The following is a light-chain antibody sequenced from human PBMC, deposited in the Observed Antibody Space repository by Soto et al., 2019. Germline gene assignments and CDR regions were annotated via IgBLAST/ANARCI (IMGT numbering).Light chain of an antibody. V-gene: IGKV3-11*01. CDR2: EAS. CDR3: QQRSTWLT. Sequence: EIVLTQSPATVSLSPGERATLSCRASQSVRSYLAWYQQKPGQAPRLLIYEASNRATGIPARFSGSGSGTDFTLTISSLEPEDFAVYYCQQRSTWLTFGGGTKVDIK. J-gene: IGKJ4*01. CDR1: QSVRSY.